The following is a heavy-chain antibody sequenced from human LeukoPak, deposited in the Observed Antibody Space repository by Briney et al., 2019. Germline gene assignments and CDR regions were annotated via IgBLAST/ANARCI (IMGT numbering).Heavy chain of an antibody. CDR1: GGSISSSSYY. V-gene: IGHV4-39*01. D-gene: IGHD3-3*01. CDR3: ASTHYDFWSGYYFGAFDI. CDR2: IHYSGST. J-gene: IGHJ3*02. Sequence: PSETLSLTCTVSGGSISSSSYYWGWIRQPPGKGLKWIGSIHYSGSTYYNPSLKSRVTISVDTSKNQFSLKLSSVTAADTAVYYCASTHYDFWSGYYFGAFDIWGQGTMVTVSS.